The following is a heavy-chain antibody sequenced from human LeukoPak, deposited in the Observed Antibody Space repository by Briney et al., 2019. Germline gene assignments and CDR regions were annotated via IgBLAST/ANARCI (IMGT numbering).Heavy chain of an antibody. J-gene: IGHJ3*02. D-gene: IGHD3-10*01. V-gene: IGHV1-69*06. Sequence: GASVKVSCKASGGTFSSYAISWVRQAPGQGLEWMGGIIPMFDTADFAQKFQGRVTITADTSTSTAYMQLSSLRSEDTAVYYCARARSGPYGSGSLDAFDMWGQGTMVTVSS. CDR2: IIPMFDTA. CDR3: ARARSGPYGSGSLDAFDM. CDR1: GGTFSSYA.